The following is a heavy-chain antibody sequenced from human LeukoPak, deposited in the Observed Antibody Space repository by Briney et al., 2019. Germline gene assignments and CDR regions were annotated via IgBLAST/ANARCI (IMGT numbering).Heavy chain of an antibody. CDR1: GFNFDNFA. CDR3: VRDAYGAHFDY. V-gene: IGHV3-30*04. Sequence: GKSLTLSCVVSGFNFDNFAMHWVRQPLGKGLEWVAVISHDGRTKYYADSVKGRFTISRDNSKNSLYLQMNSLRADDTAVYYCVRDAYGAHFDYWGQGTLVTVSS. CDR2: ISHDGRTK. D-gene: IGHD2-21*01. J-gene: IGHJ4*02.